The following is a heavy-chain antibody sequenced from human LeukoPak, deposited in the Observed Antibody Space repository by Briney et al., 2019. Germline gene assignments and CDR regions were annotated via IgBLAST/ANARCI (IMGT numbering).Heavy chain of an antibody. CDR3: AKDQLYGSGSYSYYYYYMDV. J-gene: IGHJ6*03. CDR2: IRYDGTNK. D-gene: IGHD3-10*01. CDR1: GFTFSGYG. V-gene: IGHV3-30*02. Sequence: PGGSLRLSCAASGFTFSGYGMYWVRQAPGKGLEWVAFIRYDGTNKYYVDSVKGRFTISRDNSKSTVYLQMNSLRAEDTAVYYCAKDQLYGSGSYSYYYYYMDVWGKRTTVTVSS.